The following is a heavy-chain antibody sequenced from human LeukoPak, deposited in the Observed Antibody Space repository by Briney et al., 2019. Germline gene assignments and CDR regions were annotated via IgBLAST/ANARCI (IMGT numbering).Heavy chain of an antibody. CDR3: ARCPWQRDGQGAYYFDY. CDR1: GGTFSSYA. J-gene: IGHJ4*02. D-gene: IGHD5-12*01. V-gene: IGHV1-69*13. CDR2: IIPVFNTA. Sequence: SVKVSCKASGGTFSSYAISWVRQAPGQGLEWMGGIIPVFNTADQAQKFQDRVTITADEATSTAYMELSSLRSEDTAVYYCARCPWQRDGQGAYYFDYWGQGTLVTVSS.